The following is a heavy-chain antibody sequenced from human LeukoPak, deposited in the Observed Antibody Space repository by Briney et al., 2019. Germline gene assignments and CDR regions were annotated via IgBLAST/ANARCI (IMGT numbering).Heavy chain of an antibody. Sequence: GGPLRLSCADSGFTFSNYNMNWVRQAPGKAMEWVSSITSSGTYTFYADSVKGRFTISRDSAKNSLYLQMDSLGPEDTAVYYCARDPYSGNYGTYYYYYMDVWGKGTTVTISS. CDR2: ITSSGTYT. V-gene: IGHV3-21*01. CDR3: ARDPYSGNYGTYYYYYMDV. J-gene: IGHJ6*03. CDR1: GFTFSNYN. D-gene: IGHD1-26*01.